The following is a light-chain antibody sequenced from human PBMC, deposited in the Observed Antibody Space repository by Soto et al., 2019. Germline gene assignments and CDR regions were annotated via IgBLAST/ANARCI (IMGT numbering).Light chain of an antibody. Sequence: DIQMTQSPSSLSASVGDRFTITCRASQSISSYLNWYQQKPGKAPKLLIYAASSLQSGVPSRFSGSGSGTGFTLTISSLQPEDFATYYCQQSYSTPPVTFGGGTKV. CDR3: QQSYSTPPVT. J-gene: IGKJ4*01. V-gene: IGKV1-39*01. CDR2: AAS. CDR1: QSISSY.